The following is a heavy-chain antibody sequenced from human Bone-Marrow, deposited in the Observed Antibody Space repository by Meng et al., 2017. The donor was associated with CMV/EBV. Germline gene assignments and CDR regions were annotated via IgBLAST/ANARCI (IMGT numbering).Heavy chain of an antibody. V-gene: IGHV3-48*04. J-gene: IGHJ4*02. CDR2: ISSSSSTI. Sequence: GGSLRLSCAASGFAFNTHWMHWIRQAPGKGLEWVSYISSSSSTIYYADSVKGRFTISRDNAKNSLYLQMNSLRAEDTAVYYCARINWLLYAFDYWGQGTLVTVSS. CDR3: ARINWLLYAFDY. CDR1: GFAFNTHW. D-gene: IGHD3-9*01.